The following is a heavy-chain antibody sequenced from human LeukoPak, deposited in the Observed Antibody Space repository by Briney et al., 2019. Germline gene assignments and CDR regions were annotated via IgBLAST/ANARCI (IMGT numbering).Heavy chain of an antibody. Sequence: GVSLRLSCAASGLTFSDYWMHWVRQAPGKGLVWVSSIKSNGRTTSYADSVKGRFTISRDNAKNTLYLQMNSLRVEDTAVYYCARDGRLDGYNGIVDNWGQGTLVTVSS. V-gene: IGHV3-74*01. CDR1: GLTFSDYW. D-gene: IGHD5-24*01. J-gene: IGHJ4*02. CDR2: IKSNGRTT. CDR3: ARDGRLDGYNGIVDN.